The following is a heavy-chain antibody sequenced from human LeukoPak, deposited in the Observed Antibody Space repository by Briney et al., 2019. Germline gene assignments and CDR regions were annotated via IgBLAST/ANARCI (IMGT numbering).Heavy chain of an antibody. CDR2: IYYSGST. J-gene: IGHJ3*02. D-gene: IGHD2-15*01. V-gene: IGHV4-59*08. Sequence: SETLSLTCTVSGGSINSYYWSWIRQPPGKGLEWIGYIYYSGSTNYNPSLKSRLTTSVDTSNNKFSLKLTSLTAADTAVYYCVRHLSAGRPAFDIWGQGTMVTVSS. CDR1: GGSINSYY. CDR3: VRHLSAGRPAFDI.